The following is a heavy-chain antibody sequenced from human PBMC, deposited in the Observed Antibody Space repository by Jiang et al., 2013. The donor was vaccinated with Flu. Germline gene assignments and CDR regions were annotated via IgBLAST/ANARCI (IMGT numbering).Heavy chain of an antibody. V-gene: IGHV3-23*01. Sequence: GLVKPSETLSLTCAVSGYSISSGYYWGWIRQPPGKGLEWVSAISGSGGSTYYADSVKGRFTISRDNSKNTLYLQMNSLRAEDTAVYYCAKESTSCYRSLCHFDYWGQGTLVTVSS. CDR3: AKESTSCYRSLCHFDY. CDR1: GYSISSGYY. CDR2: ISGSGGST. D-gene: IGHD2-2*01. J-gene: IGHJ4*02.